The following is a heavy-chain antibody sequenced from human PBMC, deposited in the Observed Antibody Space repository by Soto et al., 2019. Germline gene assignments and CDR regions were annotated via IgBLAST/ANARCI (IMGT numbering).Heavy chain of an antibody. CDR3: ARGFCNNCASGALDI. J-gene: IGHJ3*02. D-gene: IGHD1-1*01. CDR1: GGSISSYY. V-gene: IGHV4-59*08. CDR2: VSYSGST. Sequence: SENLSLTCTVSGGSISSYYWYWIRQPPWKGLEWIGYVSYSGSTNYNPSLKSRVTISVDTSKNQFHLKLSSVTAADTAVYYCARGFCNNCASGALDIRRQRTIDTGSS.